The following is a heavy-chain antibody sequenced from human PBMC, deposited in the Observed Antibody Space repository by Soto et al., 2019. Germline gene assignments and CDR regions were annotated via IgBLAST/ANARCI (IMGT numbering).Heavy chain of an antibody. CDR2: ISGSGGST. CDR1: GFTFSSYA. Sequence: TGGSLRLSCAASGFTFSSYAMSWFRQAPGEGLEWVSAISGSGGSTYYADSVKGRFTISRDNSKNTLYLQMNSLRAEDTAVYYCAKFVVRASSYYYYGMDVRGQGTTVTVSS. V-gene: IGHV3-23*01. J-gene: IGHJ6*02. D-gene: IGHD2-21*01. CDR3: AKFVVRASSYYYYGMDV.